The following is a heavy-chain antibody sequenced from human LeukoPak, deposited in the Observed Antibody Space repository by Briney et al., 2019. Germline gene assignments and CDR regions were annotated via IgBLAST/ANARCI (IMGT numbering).Heavy chain of an antibody. D-gene: IGHD3-22*01. Sequence: ASVKVSCKASGYTFTSYGISWVRQAPGQGLEWMGWISAYNGNTNYAQKLQGRVTMTTDTSTSTAYMELRSLRSDDTAVYYCARVGTRYYDSSGYYYGYWGQGTLVTVS. CDR1: GYTFTSYG. J-gene: IGHJ4*02. CDR2: ISAYNGNT. V-gene: IGHV1-18*01. CDR3: ARVGTRYYDSSGYYYGY.